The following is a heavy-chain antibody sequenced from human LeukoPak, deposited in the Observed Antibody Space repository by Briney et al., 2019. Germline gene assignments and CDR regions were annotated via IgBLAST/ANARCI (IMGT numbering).Heavy chain of an antibody. CDR2: IKQDGSQK. CDR1: GFTFSTYW. J-gene: IGHJ4*02. CDR3: AREGTFGDYRASGDH. V-gene: IGHV3-7*03. Sequence: GGSLRPSCEASGFTFSTYWMKWVRQAPGKGLEWVANIKQDGSQKYYVDSVKGRFIISRDNAKNSLYLQMNSVRVEDTAVYYCAREGTFGDYRASGDHWGQGALVTVSS. D-gene: IGHD2-21*02.